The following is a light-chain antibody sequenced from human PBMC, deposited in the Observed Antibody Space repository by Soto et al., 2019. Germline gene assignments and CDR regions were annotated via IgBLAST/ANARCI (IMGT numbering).Light chain of an antibody. CDR2: GAS. J-gene: IGKJ1*01. CDR1: QSVSSSY. V-gene: IGKV3-20*01. Sequence: EIVLTQSPDTLSLSAGERATLSCRASQSVSSSYLAWYQQKPGQAPRLLIYGASSRATGIPDRFSGSGSGTDFTLTISRLESEDFAVYYCQQYGSSRWTFGQGTKVDIK. CDR3: QQYGSSRWT.